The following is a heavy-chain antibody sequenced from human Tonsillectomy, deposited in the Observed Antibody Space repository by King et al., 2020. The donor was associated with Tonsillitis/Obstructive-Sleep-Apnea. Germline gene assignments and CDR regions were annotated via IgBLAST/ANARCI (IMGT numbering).Heavy chain of an antibody. Sequence: VQLVESGGGLVQPGGSLRLSGAASGFTFSSYDMHWVRQATGKGLEWVSAIGTAGDTYYPGTVKGRFTISRENVKNSLYLQMNSLRAGDTAVYYCASDRKLAKCSITSCPSQAVWGKGTTVTVSS. CDR3: ASDRKLAKCSITSCPSQAV. D-gene: IGHD2-2*01. J-gene: IGHJ6*04. V-gene: IGHV3-13*01. CDR2: IGTAGDT. CDR1: GFTFSSYD.